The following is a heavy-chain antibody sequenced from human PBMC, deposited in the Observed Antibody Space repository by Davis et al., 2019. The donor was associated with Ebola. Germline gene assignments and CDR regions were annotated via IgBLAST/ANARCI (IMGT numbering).Heavy chain of an antibody. J-gene: IGHJ5*02. CDR3: AHSHIVATIGINWFDP. CDR2: IYWDDDK. D-gene: IGHD5-12*01. V-gene: IGHV2-5*02. Sequence: SGPTLVKPTQTLTLTCTVSGFSLSTSGVGVGWIRQPPGKALEWLALIYWDDDKRYSPSLKSRLTITKDTSKNQVVLTMTNMDPVDTATYYCAHSHIVATIGINWFDPWGQGTLVTVSS. CDR1: GFSLSTSGVG.